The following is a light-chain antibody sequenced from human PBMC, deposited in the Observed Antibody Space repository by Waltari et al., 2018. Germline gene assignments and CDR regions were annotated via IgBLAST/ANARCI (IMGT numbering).Light chain of an antibody. CDR2: LGS. Sequence: DIVMTQSPLSLPVTPGEPASISCRPSQSLLHSDGHNYLDWYLQKPGQSPQLLIYLGSNRASGVPDRFSGSGSGTEFTLKISRVEAEDVGVYYCMQALQTPFTFGPGTKVDIK. V-gene: IGKV2-28*01. CDR3: MQALQTPFT. J-gene: IGKJ3*01. CDR1: QSLLHSDGHNY.